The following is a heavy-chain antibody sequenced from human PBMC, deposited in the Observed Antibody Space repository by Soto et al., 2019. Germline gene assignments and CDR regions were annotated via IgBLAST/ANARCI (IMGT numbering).Heavy chain of an antibody. CDR2: INHSGST. V-gene: IGHV4-34*01. D-gene: IGHD4-17*01. Sequence: SETLSLTCAVYGGSFSGYYWSWIRQPPGKGLEWIGEINHSGSTNYNPSLKSRVTISVDTSKNQFSLKLSSVTAADTAVYYCARGPPLMTTVPFRRGAFDIWGQGTMVTVSS. CDR1: GGSFSGYY. J-gene: IGHJ3*02. CDR3: ARGPPLMTTVPFRRGAFDI.